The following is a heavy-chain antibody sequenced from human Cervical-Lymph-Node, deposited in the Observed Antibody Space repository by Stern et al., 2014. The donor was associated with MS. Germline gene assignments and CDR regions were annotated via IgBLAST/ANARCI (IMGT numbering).Heavy chain of an antibody. CDR3: ARSNRLWGSFDY. CDR2: IHYSGST. Sequence: QLQLQESDPGLVKPSQTLSLTCTVSGGSISSTGYYWSWIRQHPGKGLEWIGYIHYSGSTYYNPSLKSRGTISVDTSKNQFSLNLSSVTAADTALYYCARSNRLWGSFDYWGQGRLVTVSS. J-gene: IGHJ4*02. V-gene: IGHV4-31*03. CDR1: GGSISSTGYY. D-gene: IGHD3-16*01.